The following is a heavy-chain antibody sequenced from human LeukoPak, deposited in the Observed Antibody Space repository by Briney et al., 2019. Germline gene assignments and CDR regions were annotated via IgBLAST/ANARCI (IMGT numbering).Heavy chain of an antibody. J-gene: IGHJ4*02. CDR1: GGTFSSYA. D-gene: IGHD6-6*01. Sequence: SVTVSCKASGGTFSSYAISWVRQAPGQGLEWMGRIIPILGIANYAQKFQGRVTITADKSTSTAYMELSSLRSEDTAVYYCARRDSRSYYYDYWGQGTLVTVSS. CDR3: ARRDSRSYYYDY. V-gene: IGHV1-69*04. CDR2: IIPILGIA.